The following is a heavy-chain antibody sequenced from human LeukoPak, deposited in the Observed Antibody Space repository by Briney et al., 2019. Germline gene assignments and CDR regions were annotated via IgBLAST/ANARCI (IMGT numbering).Heavy chain of an antibody. J-gene: IGHJ4*02. Sequence: GESLKISCMGSGYSFTSYWICWVRQMPGKGLEWMGIIYPGDSDTRYGPSFQGQVTISADKSICTAYLQWSSLKASDTAMYYCARWAGGLNYYGSGSYYYYFDYWGQGTLVTVSS. CDR2: IYPGDSDT. CDR1: GYSFTSYW. D-gene: IGHD3-10*01. V-gene: IGHV5-51*01. CDR3: ARWAGGLNYYGSGSYYYYFDY.